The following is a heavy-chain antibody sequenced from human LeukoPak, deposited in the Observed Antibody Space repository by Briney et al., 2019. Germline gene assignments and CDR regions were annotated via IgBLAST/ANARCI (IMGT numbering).Heavy chain of an antibody. CDR1: GGSISSGSYY. D-gene: IGHD3-10*01. Sequence: SQTLSLTCTVSGGSISSGSYYWSWIRQPAGKGPEWIGRIYTSGSTNYNPSLKSRVTISVDTSKNQFSLKLSSVTAADTAVYYCASGTYGSGSYYPYYYYMDVWGKGTTVTVSS. J-gene: IGHJ6*03. CDR2: IYTSGST. V-gene: IGHV4-61*02. CDR3: ASGTYGSGSYYPYYYYMDV.